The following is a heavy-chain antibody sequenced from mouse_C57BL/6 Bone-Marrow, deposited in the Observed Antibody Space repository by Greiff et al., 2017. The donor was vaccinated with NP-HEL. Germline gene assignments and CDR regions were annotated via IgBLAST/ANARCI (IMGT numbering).Heavy chain of an antibody. Sequence: EVMLVESGGGLVQPKGSLKLSCAASGFSFNTYAMNWVRQAPGTGLEWVARIRSKSNNYETSYADSVQDRFTISRDDSASMLYLQMNNFKTEDTAMYYCVRFWDEDYWGQGTSVTVSS. J-gene: IGHJ4*01. CDR2: IRSKSNNYET. D-gene: IGHD4-1*01. CDR1: GFSFNTYA. V-gene: IGHV10-1*01. CDR3: VRFWDEDY.